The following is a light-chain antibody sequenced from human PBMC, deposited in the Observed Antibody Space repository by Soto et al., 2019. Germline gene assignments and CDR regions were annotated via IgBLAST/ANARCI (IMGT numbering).Light chain of an antibody. J-gene: IGLJ1*01. V-gene: IGLV1-44*01. CDR2: SNN. Sequence: QSVLTQPPPASGTPGQRVTISCSGSSSNIGSNTVNWYQQLPGTAPELLIYSNNQRPSGVPDRFSGSKSGTSASLAISGLQSEDEADYYCAAWDDSLNVHYVFGTGTKVTVL. CDR1: SSNIGSNT. CDR3: AAWDDSLNVHYV.